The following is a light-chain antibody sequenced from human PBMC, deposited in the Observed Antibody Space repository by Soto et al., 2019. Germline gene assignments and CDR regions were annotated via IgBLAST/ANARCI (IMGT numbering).Light chain of an antibody. CDR2: DAS. Sequence: DIQMTQSPSTLSASVGDRVTITCRASQSISCWLAWYQQKPGKAPNLLIYDASSLESGVPSRFSGSGSGTEFTLTISSLQPDDFATYYCQQYNSYLWTFGQGTKVEIK. CDR3: QQYNSYLWT. CDR1: QSISCW. V-gene: IGKV1-5*01. J-gene: IGKJ1*01.